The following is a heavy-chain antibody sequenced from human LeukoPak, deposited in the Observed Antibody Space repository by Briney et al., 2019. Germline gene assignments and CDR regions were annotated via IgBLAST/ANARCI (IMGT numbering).Heavy chain of an antibody. V-gene: IGHV1-69*13. D-gene: IGHD2-2*02. CDR3: ARGGYCSSTSCYNVVLEYFQH. CDR2: IIPIFGTA. Sequence: SVKVSCKASGGTFSSYAISWVRQAPGQGLEWMGGIIPIFGTANYAQKFQGRVTITADESTSTAYMELSSLRSEDTAVYYCARGGYCSSTSCYNVVLEYFQHWGQGTMVTVSS. CDR1: GGTFSSYA. J-gene: IGHJ1*01.